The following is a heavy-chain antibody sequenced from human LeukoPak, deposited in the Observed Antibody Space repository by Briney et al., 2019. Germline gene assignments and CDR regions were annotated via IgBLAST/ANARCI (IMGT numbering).Heavy chain of an antibody. CDR1: GGSISSSSYY. Sequence: SETLSLTCTVSGGSISSSSYYWGWIRQPPGKGLEWIGSISYSGSTYYIPSLKSRVTISVDTSKNQFSLKLNSVTAADAAVYYCARQGATTGTRFDYWGQGTLVTVSS. D-gene: IGHD6-13*01. CDR2: ISYSGST. J-gene: IGHJ4*02. V-gene: IGHV4-39*01. CDR3: ARQGATTGTRFDY.